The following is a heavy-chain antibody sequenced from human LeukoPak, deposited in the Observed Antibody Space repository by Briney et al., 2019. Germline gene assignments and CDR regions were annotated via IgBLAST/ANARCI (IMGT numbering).Heavy chain of an antibody. CDR1: GGSISSSSYY. CDR3: ARVPQGSGWPYYFDY. CDR2: IYYTGST. V-gene: IGHV4-39*01. D-gene: IGHD6-25*01. J-gene: IGHJ4*02. Sequence: SETLSLTCTVSGGSISSSSYYWGWIRQPPGKGLEWIGSIYYTGSTYYNPSLKSRVTISVDTSKNQFSLKLTSVTAEDTAVYYCARVPQGSGWPYYFDYWGQGTLVTVSS.